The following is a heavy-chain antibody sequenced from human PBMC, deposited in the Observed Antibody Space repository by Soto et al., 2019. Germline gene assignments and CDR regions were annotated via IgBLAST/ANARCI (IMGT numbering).Heavy chain of an antibody. D-gene: IGHD6-25*01. Sequence: GESLKISCKGSGFIFATSWIGWVRQMPGKGLEWMGIIYPGVSDTKYSPSFQGLVTISADKSVTTAYLQWSSLRASDTAMYYCARHQAAAPEPFDAFEIRGQGTMVTVSS. CDR2: IYPGVSDT. CDR1: GFIFATSW. J-gene: IGHJ3*02. CDR3: ARHQAAAPEPFDAFEI. V-gene: IGHV5-51*01.